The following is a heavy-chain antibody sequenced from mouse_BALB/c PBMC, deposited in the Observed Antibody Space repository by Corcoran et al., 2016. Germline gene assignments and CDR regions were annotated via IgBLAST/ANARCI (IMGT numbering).Heavy chain of an antibody. CDR2: INTYTGEP. CDR1: GYTLTNYG. Sequence: QIQLVQSGPELKKPGETVKISCKASGYTLTNYGMNWVKQAPGKGLKWMGWINTYTGEPTYADDFKGRFAFSLETSASTAYLQINNLKNEDTATYFCARRGLYYGSSYYFDYWGQGTTLTVSS. D-gene: IGHD1-1*01. J-gene: IGHJ2*01. CDR3: ARRGLYYGSSYYFDY. V-gene: IGHV9-3-1*01.